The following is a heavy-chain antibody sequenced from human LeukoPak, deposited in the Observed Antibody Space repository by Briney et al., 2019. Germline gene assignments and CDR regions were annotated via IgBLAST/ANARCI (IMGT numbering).Heavy chain of an antibody. CDR3: ARDSVAAYY. CDR2: IYYSGST. D-gene: IGHD6-19*01. V-gene: IGHV4-59*12. CDR1: GGSISSYY. Sequence: SETLSLTCTVSGGSISSYYWSWIRQPPGKGLEWIGSIYYSGSTYYNPSLKSRVTISVDTSKNQFSLKLSSVTAADTAVYYCARDSVAAYYWGQGTLVTVSS. J-gene: IGHJ4*02.